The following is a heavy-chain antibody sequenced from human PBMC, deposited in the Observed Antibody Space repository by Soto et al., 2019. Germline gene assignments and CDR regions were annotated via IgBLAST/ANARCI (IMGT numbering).Heavy chain of an antibody. Sequence: GGSLRLSCRASGFTFSSYAISWIRQAPGKGLEWVAAISGSGDSTYYADSVKGRFTISRDKSKNTLYLHINSLRAEDTAVYYCAKSPLIDFWSGYPADYFDYWGQGTLVTVSS. CDR1: GFTFSSYA. V-gene: IGHV3-23*01. J-gene: IGHJ4*02. D-gene: IGHD3-3*01. CDR2: ISGSGDST. CDR3: AKSPLIDFWSGYPADYFDY.